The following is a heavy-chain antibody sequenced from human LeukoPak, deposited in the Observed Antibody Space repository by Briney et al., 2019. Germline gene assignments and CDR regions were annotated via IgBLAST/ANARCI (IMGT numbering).Heavy chain of an antibody. CDR1: GLTFSDYY. CDR3: ARVILGTYGLDY. Sequence: GGSLRLSCAASGLTFSDYYMSWIRQSPGKGLEWVSYIASGAGAISYADSVKGRFTISRDNAKDSLYLQMDSLRADDTAVYYCARVILGTYGLDYWGQGTLVTVSS. J-gene: IGHJ4*02. V-gene: IGHV3-11*01. D-gene: IGHD3-10*01. CDR2: IASGAGAI.